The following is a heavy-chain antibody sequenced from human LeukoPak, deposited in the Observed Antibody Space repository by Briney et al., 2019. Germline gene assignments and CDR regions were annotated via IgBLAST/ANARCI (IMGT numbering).Heavy chain of an antibody. J-gene: IGHJ4*02. CDR2: ISGSGGST. V-gene: IGHV3-23*01. CDR1: GFTFSSYA. D-gene: IGHD6-19*01. CDR3: ASDNSSGWYYFDY. Sequence: GGSLRLSCAASGFTFSSYAMSWVRQAPGKGLEWVSAISGSGGSTYYAGSVKGRFTTSRDNSKNTLYLQMNSLRAEDTAVYYCASDNSSGWYYFDYWGQGTLVTVSS.